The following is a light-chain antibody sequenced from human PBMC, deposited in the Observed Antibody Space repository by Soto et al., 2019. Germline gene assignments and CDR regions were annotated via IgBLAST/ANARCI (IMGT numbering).Light chain of an antibody. CDR3: SSYTSSNTFYV. CDR1: SSDVGGYYY. Sequence: HSSLTEPASVSVSPGKSITISCTGTSSDVGGYYYVSWYQHHPGKAPKLMIYQVSNRPSGVSNRFSGSKSGNTASLTISGLQAEDEADYYCSSYTSSNTFYVFGTGTKVDVL. J-gene: IGLJ1*01. CDR2: QVS. V-gene: IGLV2-14*01.